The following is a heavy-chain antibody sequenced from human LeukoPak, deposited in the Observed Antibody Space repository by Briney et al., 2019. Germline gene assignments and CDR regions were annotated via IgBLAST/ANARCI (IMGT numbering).Heavy chain of an antibody. CDR2: ISGSGGST. J-gene: IGHJ3*02. CDR1: GFTFSSYA. CDR3: AKGVGAYDDAFDI. V-gene: IGHV3-23*01. Sequence: GGSLRLSCAASGFTFSSYAMSWVRQAPGKGLEWVSAISGSGGSTYYADSAKGRFTISRDNSKNTLYLQMNSLRAEDTAVYYCAKGVGAYDDAFDIWGQGTMVTVSS. D-gene: IGHD1-26*01.